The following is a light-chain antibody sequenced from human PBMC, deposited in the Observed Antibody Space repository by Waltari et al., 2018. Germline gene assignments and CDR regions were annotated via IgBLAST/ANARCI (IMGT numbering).Light chain of an antibody. J-gene: IGKJ4*01. CDR3: QQYDGEVVT. Sequence: ELVLTHSPGTLSLSPGDRATLSCRASPSVTSISLTWYQQKLGQAPRLLIYGTSSRATGIPDSFSGSGSGTDFTLTISRLEPEDFAVYYCQQYDGEVVTFGGGTKVEI. V-gene: IGKV3-20*01. CDR2: GTS. CDR1: PSVTSIS.